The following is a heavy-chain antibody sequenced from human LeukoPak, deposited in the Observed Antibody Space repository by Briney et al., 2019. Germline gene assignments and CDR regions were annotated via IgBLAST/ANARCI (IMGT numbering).Heavy chain of an antibody. Sequence: SETLSLTCIVSGRHLRRWVYSEIWIPQPRGEALEWFGYIYHSGSTYYNPSLKSRVTISVDRSKNQFSLKLSSVTAADTAVYYCARSSGRNAEYFQHWGQGTLVTVSS. D-gene: IGHD3-22*01. J-gene: IGHJ1*01. CDR1: GRHLRRWVYS. CDR2: IYHSGST. V-gene: IGHV4-30-2*01. CDR3: ARSSGRNAEYFQH.